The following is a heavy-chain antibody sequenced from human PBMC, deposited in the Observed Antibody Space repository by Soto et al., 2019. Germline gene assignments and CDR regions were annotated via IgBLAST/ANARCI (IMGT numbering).Heavy chain of an antibody. CDR2: IYYSGST. J-gene: IGHJ6*03. CDR1: GGSISSGGYY. V-gene: IGHV4-31*03. Sequence: QVQLQESGPGLVKPSQTLSLTCTVSGGSISSGGYYWSWIRQHPGKGLEWIGYIYYSGSTYYNPSPKSRGTISVDTSKNQFSLKLSSVTAADTAVYYCSREATVTTSTLRYYYYYYMQVWGKGTTVTVSS. CDR3: SREATVTTSTLRYYYYYYMQV. D-gene: IGHD4-4*01.